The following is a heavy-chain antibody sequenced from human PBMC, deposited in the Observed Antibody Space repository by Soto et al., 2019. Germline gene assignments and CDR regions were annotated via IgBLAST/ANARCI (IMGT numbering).Heavy chain of an antibody. V-gene: IGHV1-69*13. J-gene: IGHJ5*02. CDR1: GGTFSSYA. D-gene: IGHD3-9*01. Sequence: ASVKVSCKASGGTFSSYAISWVRQAPGKGLEWMGGIIPIFGTANYAQKFQGRVTITADESTSTAYMELSSLRSEDTAVYYCATYDILTGWSWGQGTLVTVSS. CDR2: IIPIFGTA. CDR3: ATYDILTGWS.